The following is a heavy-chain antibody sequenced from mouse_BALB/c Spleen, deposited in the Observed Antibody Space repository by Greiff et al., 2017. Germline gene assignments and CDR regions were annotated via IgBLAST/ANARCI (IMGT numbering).Heavy chain of an antibody. Sequence: EVMLVESGGGLVQPGGSLKLSCAASGFTFSSFGMHWVRQAPEKGLEWVAYISSGSSTIYYADTVKGLFTISRDNPKNTLFLQMTSLRSEDTAMYYCAILGHYYAMDYWGQGTSVTVSS. CDR2: ISSGSSTI. J-gene: IGHJ4*01. CDR3: AILGHYYAMDY. D-gene: IGHD4-1*01. CDR1: GFTFSSFG. V-gene: IGHV5-17*02.